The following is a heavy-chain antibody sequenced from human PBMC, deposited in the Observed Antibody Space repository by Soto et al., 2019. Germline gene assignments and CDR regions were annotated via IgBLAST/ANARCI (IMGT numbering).Heavy chain of an antibody. CDR2: IYNTGST. Sequence: QVQLQESGPGLVKPSETLSLTCTVSGGSISGNYWSWIRQPPGKGLEWIGYIYNTGSTNYNPSLKSRVTISVATSKNQFSLKLSSVTAADTAVYYCARGRYYDSSGYWTGFDPWGQGTLVTVSS. CDR3: ARGRYYDSSGYWTGFDP. D-gene: IGHD3-22*01. J-gene: IGHJ5*02. V-gene: IGHV4-59*01. CDR1: GGSISGNY.